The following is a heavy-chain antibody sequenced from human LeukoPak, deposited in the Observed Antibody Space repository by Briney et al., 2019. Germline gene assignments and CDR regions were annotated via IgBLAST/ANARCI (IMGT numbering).Heavy chain of an antibody. V-gene: IGHV1-18*01. CDR2: ISAYNGNT. CDR1: GYTFTSYG. D-gene: IGHD2-2*03. CDR3: ARDHWGMDIVVVPAARRFDY. J-gene: IGHJ4*02. Sequence: GASVKVSCKASGYTFTSYGISWVRQAPGQGLEWMGWISAYNGNTNYAQKLQGRVTMTTDTSTSTAYMELRSLRSDDTAVYYCARDHWGMDIVVVPAARRFDYWGQGTLVTVSS.